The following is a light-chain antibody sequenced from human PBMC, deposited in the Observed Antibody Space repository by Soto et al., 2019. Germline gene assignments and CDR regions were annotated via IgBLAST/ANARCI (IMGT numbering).Light chain of an antibody. J-gene: IGKJ1*01. V-gene: IGKV4-1*01. CDR2: WSS. Sequence: DIVMTQSPDSLAVSLGERATINCRSSQSVLYSSNNKNYLACYQQKPGQPPKLLIYWSSTRESGVPDRFSGSGSGTDFTLTICSLQAEDVAVYYCQQYYSTPWTFGQGTKVDIK. CDR1: QSVLYSSNNKNY. CDR3: QQYYSTPWT.